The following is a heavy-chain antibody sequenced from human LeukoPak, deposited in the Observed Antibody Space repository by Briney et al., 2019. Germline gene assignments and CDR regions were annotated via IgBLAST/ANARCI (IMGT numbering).Heavy chain of an antibody. D-gene: IGHD1-26*01. CDR1: GFTISSYE. J-gene: IGHJ3*02. Sequence: GGSLRLSCAASGFTISSYEMNWVRQAPGKGLEWVSYISSSGSALYYADSVKGRFTISRDNAKNSLFLQMSSLRAEDTAVYYCARDQEPDAFDIWGQGTMVTVSS. CDR2: ISSSGSAL. CDR3: ARDQEPDAFDI. V-gene: IGHV3-48*03.